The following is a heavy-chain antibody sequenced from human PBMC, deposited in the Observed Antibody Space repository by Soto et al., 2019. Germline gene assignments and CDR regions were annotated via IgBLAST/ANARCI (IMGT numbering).Heavy chain of an antibody. Sequence: SVKVSCKASGGTFSSYAISWVRQAPGQGLEWMGGIIPIFGTANYAQKFQGRVTITADESTSTAYMELSSLRSEDTAVYYCARDIAAARGFDPWGQGTLVTVSS. CDR2: IIPIFGTA. V-gene: IGHV1-69*13. J-gene: IGHJ5*02. CDR3: ARDIAAARGFDP. CDR1: GGTFSSYA. D-gene: IGHD6-13*01.